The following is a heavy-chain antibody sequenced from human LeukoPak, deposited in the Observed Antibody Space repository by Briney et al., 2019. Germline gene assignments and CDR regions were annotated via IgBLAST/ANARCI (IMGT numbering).Heavy chain of an antibody. Sequence: SEALSLTCTVSGGSINSYYWSWIRQPPGKGLEWIGYIYYSGSTKYNPSLESRVTISVDTSKNQFSLKLSSVTAADTAVYYCARALGSSVTHYYMDVWGKGTTVTVCS. D-gene: IGHD6-6*01. J-gene: IGHJ6*03. CDR3: ARALGSSVTHYYMDV. CDR2: IYYSGST. CDR1: GGSINSYY. V-gene: IGHV4-59*01.